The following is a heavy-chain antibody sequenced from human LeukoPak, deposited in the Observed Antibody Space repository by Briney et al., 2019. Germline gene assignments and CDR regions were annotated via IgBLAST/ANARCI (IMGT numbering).Heavy chain of an antibody. CDR3: ARHFGSGTYPLEY. V-gene: IGHV4-59*08. D-gene: IGHD3-10*01. Sequence: SETLSLTCTVSGGSISGYYWSWIRQPPGKGLEWIGYIYYSGSTNYNPSLESRVTISVGTSKSQFSLKLRSVTAADTAVYYCARHFGSGTYPLEYWGQGTLVTVSS. J-gene: IGHJ4*02. CDR2: IYYSGST. CDR1: GGSISGYY.